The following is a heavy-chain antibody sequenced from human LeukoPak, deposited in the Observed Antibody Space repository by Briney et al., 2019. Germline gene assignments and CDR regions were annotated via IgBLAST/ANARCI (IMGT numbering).Heavy chain of an antibody. D-gene: IGHD2/OR15-2a*01. CDR2: IYYSGST. Sequence: SETLSLTCTVSGGSISSSSYYWGWIRQPPGKGLEWSGSIYYSGSTYYNPSLKSRVAISVDTSKNQFSLKLSSVTAADTAVYYCAREALEYFLFDFWGQGTLVTVSS. V-gene: IGHV4-39*07. CDR3: AREALEYFLFDF. CDR1: GGSISSSSYY. J-gene: IGHJ4*02.